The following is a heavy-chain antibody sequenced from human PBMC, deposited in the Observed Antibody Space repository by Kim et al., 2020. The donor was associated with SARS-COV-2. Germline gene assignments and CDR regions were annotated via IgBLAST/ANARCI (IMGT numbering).Heavy chain of an antibody. J-gene: IGHJ6*02. CDR3: ASYHPLYSSGWYAYYGMDV. Sequence: ASVKVSCKASGYTFTSYGISWVRQAPGQGLEWMGWISAYNGNTNYAQKLQGRVTMTTDTSTSTAYMELRSLRSDDTAVYYCASYHPLYSSGWYAYYGMDVWGQGTTVTVSS. D-gene: IGHD6-19*01. CDR1: GYTFTSYG. CDR2: ISAYNGNT. V-gene: IGHV1-18*01.